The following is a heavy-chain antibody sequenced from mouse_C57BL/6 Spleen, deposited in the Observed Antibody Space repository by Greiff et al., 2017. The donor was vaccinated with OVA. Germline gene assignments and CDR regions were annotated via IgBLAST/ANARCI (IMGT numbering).Heavy chain of an antibody. V-gene: IGHV1-18*01. D-gene: IGHD3-2*02. CDR2: INPNNGGT. Sequence: VQLKQSGPELVKPGALVKIPCKASGYTFTDYNMDWVKQSHGKSLEWIGDINPNNGGTIYNQKFKGKATLTVDKSSSTAYMELRSLTSEDTAVYYCARSTAQGYYFDYWGQGTTLTVSS. J-gene: IGHJ2*01. CDR1: GYTFTDYN. CDR3: ARSTAQGYYFDY.